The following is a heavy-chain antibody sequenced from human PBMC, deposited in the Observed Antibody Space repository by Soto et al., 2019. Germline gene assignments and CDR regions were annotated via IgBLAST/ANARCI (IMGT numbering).Heavy chain of an antibody. Sequence: SGPTLVNPTQTLTLTCTFSGFSLSTTSTTEVGVGWIRQPPGKALEWLALIFWNADKRYSSTLKSRLTITKDTSKNQVVLTMTDVDPEDTATYFCAHGQVTVTRAFQNWGPGTLVTVSS. CDR1: GFSLSTTSTTEVG. V-gene: IGHV2-5*01. J-gene: IGHJ1*01. D-gene: IGHD4-17*01. CDR3: AHGQVTVTRAFQN. CDR2: IFWNADK.